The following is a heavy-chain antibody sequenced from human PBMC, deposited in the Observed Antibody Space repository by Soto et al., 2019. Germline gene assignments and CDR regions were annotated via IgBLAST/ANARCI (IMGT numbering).Heavy chain of an antibody. D-gene: IGHD7-27*01. J-gene: IGHJ1*01. CDR3: ARAGETLAIGTRYTAY. V-gene: IGHV3-33*01. CDR1: GFTFRSYG. Sequence: PGGSMRLSSAASGFTFRSYGMDWVRQATGKGLEWVAVIWYDGSNKYYADSVKGRFTISRDNSKNTLYLQMNSLRAEDTAVYYFARAGETLAIGTRYTAYWGQGTLVTVSS. CDR2: IWYDGSNK.